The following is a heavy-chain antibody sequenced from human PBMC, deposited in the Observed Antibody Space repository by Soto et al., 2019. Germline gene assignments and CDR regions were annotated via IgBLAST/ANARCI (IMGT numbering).Heavy chain of an antibody. Sequence: QVQLVESGGGVVQPGRSLRLSCAASGFTFSSYVMHWVRQAPGKGLEWVAVVSYDGSTKFYADSVKGRFTISRDNSKNPLDLQRNSWRAEDRAVYYGARRLQQPAPFDYWGQGSLVPVSS. CDR3: ARRLQQPAPFDY. V-gene: IGHV3-30*11. D-gene: IGHD2-2*01. CDR1: GFTFSSYV. CDR2: VSYDGSTK. J-gene: IGHJ4*02.